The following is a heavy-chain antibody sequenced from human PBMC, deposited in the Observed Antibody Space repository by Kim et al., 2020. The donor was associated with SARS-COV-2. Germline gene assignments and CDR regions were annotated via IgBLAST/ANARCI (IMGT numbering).Heavy chain of an antibody. V-gene: IGHV3-33*06. Sequence: GGSLRLSFAASGFTFSSYGMHWVRQAPGKGLEWVAVIWYDGSNKYYADSVKGRFTISRDNSKNTLYLQMNSLRAEDTAVYYCGKDLSTVAYPDYWGQGTLVTVSS. CDR2: IWYDGSNK. D-gene: IGHD5-12*01. CDR3: GKDLSTVAYPDY. CDR1: GFTFSSYG. J-gene: IGHJ4*02.